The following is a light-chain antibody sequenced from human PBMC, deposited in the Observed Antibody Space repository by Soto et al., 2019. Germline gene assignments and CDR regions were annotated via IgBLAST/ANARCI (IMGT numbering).Light chain of an antibody. CDR2: AAS. J-gene: IGKJ1*01. V-gene: IGKV1-39*01. CDR3: QQSYSTPRT. CDR1: QSISSS. Sequence: DIQMTQSPSSLSASVGDRVTITCRASQSISSSLNWYQQKPGKAPNLLIYAASSLQSGVPSRFSGSGSGTEFTLTISSLQPEDFATYYCQQSYSTPRTFGQGTKVEFK.